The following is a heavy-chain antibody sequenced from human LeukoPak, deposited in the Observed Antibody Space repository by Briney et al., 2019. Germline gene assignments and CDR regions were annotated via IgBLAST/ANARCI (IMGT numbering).Heavy chain of an antibody. Sequence: SETLSLTCTVSGASISSFFCNWLRQPPGKGLEWIGYIHNSESTNYNPSLKSRVTISGDTSKNQFSLKRSSVTAADTAVYYCVIGVGWQPDYWGQGALVTVSS. J-gene: IGHJ4*02. D-gene: IGHD5-24*01. CDR3: VIGVGWQPDY. V-gene: IGHV4-59*01. CDR1: GASISSFF. CDR2: IHNSEST.